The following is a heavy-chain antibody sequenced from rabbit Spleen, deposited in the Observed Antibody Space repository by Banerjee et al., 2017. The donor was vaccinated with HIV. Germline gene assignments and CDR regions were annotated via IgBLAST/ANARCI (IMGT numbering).Heavy chain of an antibody. CDR2: IDPIFSTT. V-gene: IGHV1S7*01. J-gene: IGHJ4*01. CDR1: GFDFSNYG. D-gene: IGHD2-1*01. CDR3: VRDRANIGGDYGPYYFDL. Sequence: QSLEESGGDLVQPGGSLKLSCKASGFDFSNYGVSWVRQAPGKGLEWIGYIDPIFSTTHYATWVNGRFTISSHNAQNTLYLQLNSLTAADTATYFCVRDRANIGGDYGPYYFDLWGQGTLVTVS.